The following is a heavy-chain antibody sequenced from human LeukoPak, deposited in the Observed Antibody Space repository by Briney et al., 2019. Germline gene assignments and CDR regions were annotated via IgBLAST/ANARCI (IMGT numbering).Heavy chain of an antibody. CDR1: GYTFTSYG. Sequence: ASVKVSCKASGYTFTSYGISWVRQAPGQGLEWMGWISAYNGNTNYAQKLQGRVTMTTDTSTSTAYMELRSLRSDDTAVYYCARGFPPYSSSWSPFDYWGQGTLVTVSS. D-gene: IGHD6-13*01. CDR2: ISAYNGNT. J-gene: IGHJ4*02. CDR3: ARGFPPYSSSWSPFDY. V-gene: IGHV1-18*01.